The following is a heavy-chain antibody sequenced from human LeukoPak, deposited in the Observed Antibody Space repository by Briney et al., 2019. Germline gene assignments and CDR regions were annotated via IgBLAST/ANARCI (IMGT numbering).Heavy chain of an antibody. CDR2: IYPGDSDT. J-gene: IGHJ4*02. D-gene: IGHD2-15*01. V-gene: IGHV5-51*01. Sequence: GESLKISCQGSGYSFTSYWIGWVRQMPGKGLEWMGIIYPGDSDTRYSPSFQGQVTISADKSINTAYLQWSSLKASDTAMYYCARRVVVVNVDEYDYWGQGTLVTVSS. CDR1: GYSFTSYW. CDR3: ARRVVVVNVDEYDY.